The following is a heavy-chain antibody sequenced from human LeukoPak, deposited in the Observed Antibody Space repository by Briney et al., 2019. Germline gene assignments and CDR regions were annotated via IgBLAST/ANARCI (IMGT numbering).Heavy chain of an antibody. Sequence: GGSLRLSCAASGFTFSSYSMNWVRQAPGKGLEWVSYISSSSSTIYYADSVKGRFTISRDNAKNSLYLQMNSLRAEDTAVYYCARAFGSGSTWDYYYMDVWGKGTTVTVSS. V-gene: IGHV3-48*04. J-gene: IGHJ6*03. CDR2: ISSSSSTI. CDR3: ARAFGSGSTWDYYYMDV. D-gene: IGHD6-19*01. CDR1: GFTFSSYS.